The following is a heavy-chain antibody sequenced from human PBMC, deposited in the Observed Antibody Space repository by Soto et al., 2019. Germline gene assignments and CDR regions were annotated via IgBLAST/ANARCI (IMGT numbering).Heavy chain of an antibody. Sequence: SVKVSCKASGGTFSSYAISWVRQAPGQGLEWMGGIIPIFGTANYAQKFQGRVTITADESTSTAYMELSSLRSEDTAVYYCARDRDSGSYYGYYYYGMDVWGQGTTVTSP. J-gene: IGHJ6*02. V-gene: IGHV1-69*13. CDR2: IIPIFGTA. CDR3: ARDRDSGSYYGYYYYGMDV. D-gene: IGHD1-26*01. CDR1: GGTFSSYA.